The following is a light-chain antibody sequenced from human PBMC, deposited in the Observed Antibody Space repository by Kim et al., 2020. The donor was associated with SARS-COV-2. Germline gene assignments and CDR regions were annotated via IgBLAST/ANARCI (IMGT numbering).Light chain of an antibody. CDR2: DAS. CDR1: QDISNY. V-gene: IGKV1-33*01. CDR3: QQSNNLPST. Sequence: DIQMTQSQSSLSASLGDRVTITCQASQDISNYLNWYQQKPGKAPKLLINDASNLETGVPSRFSGSGSGTDFIFTISSLQPAYVATSCCQQSNNLPSTFGQGTKLDIK. J-gene: IGKJ3*01.